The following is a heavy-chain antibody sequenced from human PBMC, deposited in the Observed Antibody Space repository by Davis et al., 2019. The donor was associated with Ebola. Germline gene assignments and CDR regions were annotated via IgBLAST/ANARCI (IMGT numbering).Heavy chain of an antibody. CDR2: LSGSGGSL. Sequence: GGSLRLSCAASGFTFSSHAMGWVRQAPGQGLEWLSGLSGSGGSLYYADSVKGRFTISRDNSKDTLYLQMNSLRAEDTAVYYCASYSDFDWLFYMDVWGKGTTVTVSS. CDR1: GFTFSSHA. V-gene: IGHV3-23*01. CDR3: ASYSDFDWLFYMDV. D-gene: IGHD3-9*01. J-gene: IGHJ6*04.